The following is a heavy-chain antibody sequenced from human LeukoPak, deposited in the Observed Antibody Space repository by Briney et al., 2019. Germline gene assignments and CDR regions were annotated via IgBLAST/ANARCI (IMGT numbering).Heavy chain of an antibody. CDR1: GFTFSDYA. CDR2: ISGFSGNT. J-gene: IGHJ4*02. D-gene: IGHD1-26*01. Sequence: PGGSLRLSCTASGFTFSDYAVSWVRQAPGKGLEWVSDISGFSGNTYYADSVKGRFTISRDNSKSTLYLQMNSLRAEDTATYYCAKDSGFSVSYFSNWGQGILVTVSS. CDR3: AKDSGFSVSYFSN. V-gene: IGHV3-23*01.